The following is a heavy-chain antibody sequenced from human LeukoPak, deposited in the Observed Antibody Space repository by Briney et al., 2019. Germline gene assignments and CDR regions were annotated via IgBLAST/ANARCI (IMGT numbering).Heavy chain of an antibody. V-gene: IGHV1-46*01. D-gene: IGHD1-26*01. CDR3: ARDVGWELPPDAFDI. CDR1: GYTFTSYY. J-gene: IGHJ3*02. Sequence: ASVKVSCKASGYTFTSYYMHWVRQAPGQGLEWMGIINPSGGSTSYAQKFQGRVTMTTDTSTSTAYMELRSLRSDDTAVYYCARDVGWELPPDAFDIWGQGTMVTVSS. CDR2: INPSGGST.